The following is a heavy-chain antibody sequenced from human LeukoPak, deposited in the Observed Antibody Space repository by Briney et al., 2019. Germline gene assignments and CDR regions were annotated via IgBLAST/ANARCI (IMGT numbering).Heavy chain of an antibody. D-gene: IGHD3-22*01. J-gene: IGHJ4*02. CDR1: GFTFSSYS. V-gene: IGHV3-21*01. Sequence: GGSLRLSCAASGFTFSSYSMNWVRQAPGKGLEWVSSISSSSSYIYYADSVKGRFTISRDNAKNSLYLQMNSLRAEDTAVYYCARVYYDSSGYYYPDYWGPGTLVTASS. CDR3: ARVYYDSSGYYYPDY. CDR2: ISSSSSYI.